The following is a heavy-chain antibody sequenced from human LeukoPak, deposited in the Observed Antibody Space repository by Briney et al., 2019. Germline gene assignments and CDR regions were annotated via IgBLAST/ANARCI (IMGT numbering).Heavy chain of an antibody. Sequence: GGSLRLSCAASGFTFSNYWKHWVRQAPGEGLVWISRINTDGSRITYADSVKGRFTISRDNAMNTVYLQMNSLRAEDTAVYYCARVLSGSWDWFDPWGQGTLVTVSS. D-gene: IGHD3-22*01. CDR1: GFTFSNYW. CDR3: ARVLSGSWDWFDP. CDR2: INTDGSRI. J-gene: IGHJ5*02. V-gene: IGHV3-74*01.